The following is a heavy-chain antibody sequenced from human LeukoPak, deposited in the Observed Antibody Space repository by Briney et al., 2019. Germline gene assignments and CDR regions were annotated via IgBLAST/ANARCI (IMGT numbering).Heavy chain of an antibody. V-gene: IGHV4-34*01. J-gene: IGHJ4*02. CDR1: GGSFSGYY. D-gene: IGHD3-22*01. CDR2: INHSGST. CDR3: ARHDSRDLPFDY. Sequence: PSETLSLTCAVYGGSFSGYYWSWIRQPPGKGLEWIGEINHSGSTNYNPSLKSRVTISVDTSKNQFSLKLSSVTAADTAVYYCARHDSRDLPFDYWGQGTLVTVSS.